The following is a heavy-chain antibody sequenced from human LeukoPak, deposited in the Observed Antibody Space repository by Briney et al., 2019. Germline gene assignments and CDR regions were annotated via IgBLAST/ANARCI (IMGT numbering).Heavy chain of an antibody. CDR1: GGSFSGYY. CDR2: INHSGST. CDR3: ARGAGNHDY. D-gene: IGHD4-23*01. V-gene: IGHV4-34*01. Sequence: SETLSLTCAVYGGSFSGYYWSWIRQPPGKGLEWIGEINHSGSTNYNPSLKSRVTISVDTSKNQFSLKLSSVTAADTAVYYCARGAGNHDYWGQGTLATVSS. J-gene: IGHJ4*02.